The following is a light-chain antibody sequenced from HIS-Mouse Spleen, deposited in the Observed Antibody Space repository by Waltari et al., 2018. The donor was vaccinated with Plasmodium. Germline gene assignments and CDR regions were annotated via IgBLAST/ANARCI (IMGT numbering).Light chain of an antibody. CDR2: EVS. CDR3: SSYAGSNNLV. V-gene: IGLV2-8*01. J-gene: IGLJ2*01. CDR1: SSAVGGYNY. Sequence: QSALTQPPSASGSPGQSVTISCIGTSSAVGGYNYVPWYQHHPGKAPKLMIYEVSKRPSGVPDRFSGSKSGNTASLTVSGLQAEDEADYYCSSYAGSNNLVFGGGTKLTVL.